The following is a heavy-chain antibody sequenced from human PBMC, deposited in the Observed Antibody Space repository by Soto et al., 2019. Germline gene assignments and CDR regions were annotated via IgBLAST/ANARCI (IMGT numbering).Heavy chain of an antibody. Sequence: QLQLQESGPGLVKPSETLSLTCTVSGGSISSSSYYWGWIRQPPGKGLEWIGSIYYSGSTYYNPSLKSRVTISVDAAKTRCSRKLSSVTAADSAVYYCATDLYCSGGSCYPTPFDYWGQGTLVTVSS. D-gene: IGHD2-15*01. CDR1: GGSISSSSYY. V-gene: IGHV4-39*01. CDR3: ATDLYCSGGSCYPTPFDY. CDR2: IYYSGST. J-gene: IGHJ4*02.